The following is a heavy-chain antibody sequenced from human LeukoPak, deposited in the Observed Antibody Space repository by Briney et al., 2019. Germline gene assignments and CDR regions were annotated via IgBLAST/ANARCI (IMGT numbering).Heavy chain of an antibody. CDR2: INPSGGST. V-gene: IGHV1-46*01. CDR3: ASDKLTVALSEGWFDP. D-gene: IGHD2-15*01. Sequence: ASVKVSCTASGYTFTSYYMHWVRQAPGQGLEWMGIINPSGGSTSYAQKFQGRVTMTRDTSTRTVYMELSSLRSEDTAVYYCASDKLTVALSEGWFDPWGQGTLVTVSS. J-gene: IGHJ5*02. CDR1: GYTFTSYY.